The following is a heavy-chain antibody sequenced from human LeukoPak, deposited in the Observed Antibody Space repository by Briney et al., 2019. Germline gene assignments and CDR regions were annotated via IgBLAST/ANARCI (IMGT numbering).Heavy chain of an antibody. D-gene: IGHD3-22*01. J-gene: IGHJ4*02. V-gene: IGHV1-18*01. CDR3: ARGRAYYYASSGYDYGY. CDR1: GYTFTSYG. Sequence: ASVKVSCKASGYTFTSYGISWVRQAHGQGLEWMGWISAYNGNTNYAQKLQGRVTMTTDTSTSTAYMELRSLRSDDTAVYYCARGRAYYYASSGYDYGYWGQGTLVTVSS. CDR2: ISAYNGNT.